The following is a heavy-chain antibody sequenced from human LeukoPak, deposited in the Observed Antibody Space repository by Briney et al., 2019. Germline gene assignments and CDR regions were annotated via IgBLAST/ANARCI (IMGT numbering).Heavy chain of an antibody. Sequence: PSETLSLTCTVSGGSISSGSYYWSWIRQPAGKGLEWVGRIYTSGSTNYNPSLKSRVTISVDTSKNQFSLKLGSVTAADTAVYYCAREELTGFGWFDPWGQGTLVTVSS. CDR2: IYTSGST. D-gene: IGHD3-16*01. CDR3: AREELTGFGWFDP. V-gene: IGHV4-61*02. CDR1: GGSISSGSYY. J-gene: IGHJ5*02.